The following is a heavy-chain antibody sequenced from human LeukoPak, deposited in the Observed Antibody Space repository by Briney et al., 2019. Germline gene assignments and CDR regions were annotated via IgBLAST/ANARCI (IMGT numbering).Heavy chain of an antibody. D-gene: IGHD2-15*01. CDR3: ARHRRGRSGGLYFDY. Sequence: PSETLSLTCAVYGGSFSGYYWSWIRQPPGKGLEWIGEINHSGSTNYNPSLKSRVTISVDTSKNQFSLKLSSVTAADTAVYYCARHRRGRSGGLYFDYWGQGTLVTVSS. V-gene: IGHV4-34*01. J-gene: IGHJ4*02. CDR2: INHSGST. CDR1: GGSFSGYY.